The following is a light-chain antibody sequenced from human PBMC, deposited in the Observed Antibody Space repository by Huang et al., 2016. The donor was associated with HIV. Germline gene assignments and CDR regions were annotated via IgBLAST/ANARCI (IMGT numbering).Light chain of an antibody. Sequence: DIQMTQSPSSLSASVGDSFIMTCRASQTITTSLNWYQKRPGKAPKLLIYAASSLQSVVPSMFSGSGSGTDFTLTISSLQPEDFATYYCQQSYSSLLSFGGGTKVAIK. V-gene: IGKV1-39*01. CDR3: QQSYSSLLS. J-gene: IGKJ4*01. CDR2: AAS. CDR1: QTITTS.